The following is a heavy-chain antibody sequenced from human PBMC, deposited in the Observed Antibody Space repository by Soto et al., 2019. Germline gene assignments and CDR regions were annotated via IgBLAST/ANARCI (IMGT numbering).Heavy chain of an antibody. J-gene: IGHJ5*02. CDR2: VYHTGAT. V-gene: IGHV4-31*03. D-gene: IGHD1-26*01. CDR1: GDPLNYGGYY. Sequence: QVQLQESWPGLVEPSQTLSLVCIVSGDPLNYGGYYWSWVRQSPGKALEGIGFVYHTGATYYDPSLERRVTMAVDMSKNEFSLKLTSVTAADTATYNCARESHSSWEWLDPWGQGILVSVSS. CDR3: ARESHSSWEWLDP.